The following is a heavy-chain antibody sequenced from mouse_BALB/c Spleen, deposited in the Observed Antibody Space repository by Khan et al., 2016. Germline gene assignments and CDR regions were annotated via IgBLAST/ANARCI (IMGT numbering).Heavy chain of an antibody. J-gene: IGHJ1*01. D-gene: IGHD1-1*01. CDR3: ARYRYYDGSSRYFDD. Sequence: QIQLVQSGPELKKPGKTVKISCKASGYTFTNYGMNWVKQAPGKGLKWMGWINTYSGDSTYADDFKGRFAFSLETSANTAYLQINNLKNEDTATYSCARYRYYDGSSRYFDDWGEGTTVTVSS. CDR1: GYTFTNYG. CDR2: INTYSGDS. V-gene: IGHV9-3-1*01.